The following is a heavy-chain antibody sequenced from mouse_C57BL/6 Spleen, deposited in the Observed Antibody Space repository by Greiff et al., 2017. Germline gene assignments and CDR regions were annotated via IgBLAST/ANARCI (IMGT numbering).Heavy chain of an antibody. CDR3: ARHEGVYYDYDNAMDY. D-gene: IGHD2-4*01. Sequence: VKLQESGPGLVAPSQSLSITCTVSGFSLTSYGVHWVRQPPGKGLEWLVVIWSDGSTTYNSALKSRLSISKDNSKSQVFLKMNSLQTDDTAMYYCARHEGVYYDYDNAMDYWGQGTSVTVSS. CDR1: GFSLTSYG. V-gene: IGHV2-6-1*01. CDR2: IWSDGST. J-gene: IGHJ4*01.